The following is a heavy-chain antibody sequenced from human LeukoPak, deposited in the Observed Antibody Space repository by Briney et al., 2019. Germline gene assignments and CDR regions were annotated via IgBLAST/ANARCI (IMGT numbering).Heavy chain of an antibody. CDR2: IYPGDSDT. D-gene: IGHD2/OR15-2a*01. Sequence: GESLKISCKVSGYRFTNYWLGWVRQMPGKGLEWMGIIYPGDSDTRFSPSFQGQVTLSADKSLNTAYLQWSSLQASDTAIYYCARWRAQYYFDYWGQGPLVTVSS. J-gene: IGHJ4*02. CDR3: ARWRAQYYFDY. V-gene: IGHV5-51*01. CDR1: GYRFTNYW.